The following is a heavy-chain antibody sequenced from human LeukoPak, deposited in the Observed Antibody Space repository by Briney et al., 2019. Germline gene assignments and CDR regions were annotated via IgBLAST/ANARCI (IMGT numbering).Heavy chain of an antibody. CDR3: ARRVRGYCSGGSCYGAFDI. CDR2: INHSGST. V-gene: IGHV4-34*01. D-gene: IGHD2-15*01. J-gene: IGHJ3*02. Sequence: SETLSLTCAVYGGPFSGYYWSWIRQPPGKGLEWIGEINHSGSTNYNPSLKSRVTISVDTSKNQFSLKLSSVTAADTAVYYSARRVRGYCSGGSCYGAFDIWGQGTMVTVSS. CDR1: GGPFSGYY.